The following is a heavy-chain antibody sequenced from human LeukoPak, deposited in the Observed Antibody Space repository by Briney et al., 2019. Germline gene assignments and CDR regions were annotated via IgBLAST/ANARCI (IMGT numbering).Heavy chain of an antibody. CDR2: MNPNSGNT. J-gene: IGHJ4*02. CDR1: GYTFTSYD. CDR3: ARDEQQLAPYFDY. V-gene: IGHV1-8*01. D-gene: IGHD6-13*01. Sequence: VSVEVSCKASGYTFTSYDINWVGQATGQGLEWMGWMNPNSGNTGYAQKFQGRVTMTRNTSISTAYMELSSLRSEDTAVYYCARDEQQLAPYFDYWGQGTLVTVSS.